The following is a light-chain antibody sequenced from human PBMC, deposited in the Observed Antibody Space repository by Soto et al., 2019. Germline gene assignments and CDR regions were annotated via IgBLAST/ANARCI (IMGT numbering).Light chain of an antibody. CDR2: AVS. V-gene: IGLV2-8*01. Sequence: QSVLTQPPSASGSPGQSVTISCTGTSSDVGGYNYVSWYQQHPGKAPKLILYAVSKRPSGVPGRFSGSKSGNTASLTVSGLQAEDEADYYCSSYARGDNLLFGGGTKVTVL. CDR1: SSDVGGYNY. J-gene: IGLJ3*02. CDR3: SSYARGDNLL.